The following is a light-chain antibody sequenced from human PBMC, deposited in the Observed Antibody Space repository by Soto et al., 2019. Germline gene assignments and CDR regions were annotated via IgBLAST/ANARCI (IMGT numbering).Light chain of an antibody. CDR1: QSVNSTF. J-gene: IGKJ1*01. CDR3: QQYGSLSWT. V-gene: IGKV3-20*01. Sequence: EIVLTQSPGNLSLSPGERATLSCRASQSVNSTFLAWYQQKPGQAPRLLIYSASSRATGIPDRSSGSGSGTDFTLTISSLEPEDFAVYYCQQYGSLSWTFGQGTKV. CDR2: SAS.